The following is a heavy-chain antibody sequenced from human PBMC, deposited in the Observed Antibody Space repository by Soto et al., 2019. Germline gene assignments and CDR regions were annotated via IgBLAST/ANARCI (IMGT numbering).Heavy chain of an antibody. CDR3: ARADYGGNSCLDY. V-gene: IGHV4-4*02. Sequence: QVQLQESGPGLVKPSGTLSLTCAVSGGSISSNNWWNWVRQSPGKGLEWIGEINHSGSTNYNPSLKSRLTISVDDSKNQFTLKLSSVTSADTAVYYCARADYGGNSCLDYWGQGTLVTVSS. J-gene: IGHJ4*02. CDR2: INHSGST. CDR1: GGSISSNNW. D-gene: IGHD4-17*01.